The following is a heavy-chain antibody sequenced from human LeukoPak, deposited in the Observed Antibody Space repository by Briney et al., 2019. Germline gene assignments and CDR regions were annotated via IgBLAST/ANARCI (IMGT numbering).Heavy chain of an antibody. V-gene: IGHV4-59*01. Sequence: PSETLSLTCTVSGGSISSYYWSWIRQPPGKGLEWVGYIYYSGSTNYNPSLKSRVTVSVDTSKNQFSLKLSSVTAADTAVYYCARDRLEYSSGWLIFDYWGQGTLVTVSS. CDR1: GGSISSYY. CDR2: IYYSGST. J-gene: IGHJ4*02. CDR3: ARDRLEYSSGWLIFDY. D-gene: IGHD6-19*01.